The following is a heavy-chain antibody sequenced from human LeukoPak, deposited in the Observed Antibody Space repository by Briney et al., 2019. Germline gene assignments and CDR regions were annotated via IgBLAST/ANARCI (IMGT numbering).Heavy chain of an antibody. Sequence: PGGSLRLSCAASGFTFSSYSMNWVRQAPGKGLEWVSSISSSSSYIYYADSVKGRFTISRDNAKNSLYLQMNSLRAEDTAVYYCARDRTVLKGYYDSSGEIDYWGQGTLVTVSS. CDR2: ISSSSSYI. J-gene: IGHJ4*02. D-gene: IGHD3-22*01. CDR1: GFTFSSYS. CDR3: ARDRTVLKGYYDSSGEIDY. V-gene: IGHV3-21*01.